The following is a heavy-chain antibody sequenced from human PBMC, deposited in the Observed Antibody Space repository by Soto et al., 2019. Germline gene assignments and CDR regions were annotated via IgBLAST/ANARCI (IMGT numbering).Heavy chain of an antibody. CDR1: GFTFSSYA. CDR2: ISYDGSNK. J-gene: IGHJ6*02. D-gene: IGHD3-10*01. V-gene: IGHV3-30-3*01. Sequence: VQLVESGGGVVQPGRSLRLSCAASGFTFSSYAMHWVRQAPGKGLEWVAVISYDGSNKYYADSVKGRFTISRDNSKNTLYLQMNSLRAEDMAVYYCAREAGKTSFVNYYYGMDVWGQGTTVTVSS. CDR3: AREAGKTSFVNYYYGMDV.